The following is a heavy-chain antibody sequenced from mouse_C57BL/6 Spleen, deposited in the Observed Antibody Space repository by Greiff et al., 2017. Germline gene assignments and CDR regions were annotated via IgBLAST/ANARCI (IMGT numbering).Heavy chain of an antibody. CDR2: IYWDDDK. D-gene: IGHD2-5*01. CDR3: ARWSNYEAWFAY. CDR1: GFSLSTSGMG. Sequence: QVTLKESGPGILQSSPTLSLTCSFSGFSLSTSGMGVSWIRQPSGKGLEWLAHIYWDDDKRYNPSLKSRLTISKDTSRNQVFLKITSVDTADTATYYCARWSNYEAWFAYWGQGTLVTVSA. J-gene: IGHJ3*01. V-gene: IGHV8-12*01.